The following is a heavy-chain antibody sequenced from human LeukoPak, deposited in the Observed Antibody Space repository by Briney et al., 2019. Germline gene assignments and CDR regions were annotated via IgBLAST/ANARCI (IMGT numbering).Heavy chain of an antibody. Sequence: GGSLRLCCAASGFTFSSYGMHWVRQAPGKGLEWVAVIWYDGSNKYYADSVKGRFTISRDNSKNTLYLQMNSLRAEDTAVYYCARGNYDILTGYYIGLDYWGQGTLVTVSS. V-gene: IGHV3-33*01. CDR2: IWYDGSNK. J-gene: IGHJ4*02. CDR3: ARGNYDILTGYYIGLDY. D-gene: IGHD3-9*01. CDR1: GFTFSSYG.